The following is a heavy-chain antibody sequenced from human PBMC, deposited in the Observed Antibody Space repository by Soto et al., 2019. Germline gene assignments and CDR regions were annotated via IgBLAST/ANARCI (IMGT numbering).Heavy chain of an antibody. CDR3: ARDGPLYYYDSSGYYLY. J-gene: IGHJ4*02. CDR1: GFTVSSNY. Sequence: GGSLRLSCAASGFTVSSNYMSWVRQAPGKGLEWVSVIYSGGSTYYADSVKGRFTTSRDNSKNTLYLQMNSLRAEDTAVYYCARDGPLYYYDSSGYYLYWGQGTLVTVSS. CDR2: IYSGGST. V-gene: IGHV3-53*01. D-gene: IGHD3-22*01.